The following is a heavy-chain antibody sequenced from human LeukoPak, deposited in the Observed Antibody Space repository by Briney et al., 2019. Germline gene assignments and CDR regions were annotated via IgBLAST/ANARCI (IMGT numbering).Heavy chain of an antibody. V-gene: IGHV3-23*01. CDR1: GFIFSRYG. J-gene: IGHJ4*02. CDR2: ISGSGGTT. D-gene: IGHD6-19*01. Sequence: GGSLRLSCAASGFIFSRYGMSWVRQAPGKGLEWVSAISGSGGTTYYADSVKGRFTISRDNSKNTLYLQINSLRAEDTAVSYCAKDHLPGIVVADRDYWGQGTLVTVSS. CDR3: AKDHLPGIVVADRDY.